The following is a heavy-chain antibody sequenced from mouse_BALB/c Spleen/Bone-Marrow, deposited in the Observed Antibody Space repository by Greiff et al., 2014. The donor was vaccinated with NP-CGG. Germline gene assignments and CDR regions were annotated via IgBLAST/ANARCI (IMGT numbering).Heavy chain of an antibody. CDR2: IIPGTGTT. J-gene: IGHJ4*01. CDR1: GYTFTSYW. V-gene: IGHV1S132*01. D-gene: IGHD4-1*01. CDR3: ARRWGNWEAMDY. Sequence: VKLMESGAELVKPGASVKLSCKTSGYTFTSYWIPWVKQRPGQGLGWIGEIIPGTGTTYYNEKFKGKATLTIDTSSSTAYMQLSSPTSEDSAVYYCARRWGNWEAMDYWGQGTSVTVSS.